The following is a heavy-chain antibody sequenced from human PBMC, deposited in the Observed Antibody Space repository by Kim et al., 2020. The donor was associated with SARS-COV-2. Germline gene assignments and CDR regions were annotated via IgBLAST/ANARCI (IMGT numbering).Heavy chain of an antibody. V-gene: IGHV1-69*13. D-gene: IGHD3-10*01. Sequence: SVKVSCKASGGTFSSYAISWVRQAPGQGLEWMGGIIPIFGTANYAQKFQGRVTITADEFTSTAYMELSSLRSEDTAVYYCASPQAPVYYGSGSLDYWGQGTLVTVSS. CDR2: IIPIFGTA. CDR3: ASPQAPVYYGSGSLDY. J-gene: IGHJ4*02. CDR1: GGTFSSYA.